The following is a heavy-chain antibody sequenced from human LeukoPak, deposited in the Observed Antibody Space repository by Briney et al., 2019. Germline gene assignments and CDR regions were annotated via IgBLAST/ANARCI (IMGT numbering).Heavy chain of an antibody. V-gene: IGHV3-23*01. D-gene: IGHD6-19*01. CDR1: GFTFSSYA. CDR3: AKDKGIAVAGGVWGFDY. Sequence: PGGSPRLSCAASGFTFSSYAMSWVRQAPGKGLEWVPAISGSGGSTYYADSVKGRFTISRDNSKNTLYLQMNSLRAEDTAVYYCAKDKGIAVAGGVWGFDYWGQGTLVTVSS. CDR2: ISGSGGST. J-gene: IGHJ4*02.